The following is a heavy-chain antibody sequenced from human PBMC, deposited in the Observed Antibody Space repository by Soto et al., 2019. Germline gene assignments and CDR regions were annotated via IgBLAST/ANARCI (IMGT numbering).Heavy chain of an antibody. J-gene: IGHJ3*02. CDR3: ASNAGVSAFDI. V-gene: IGHV1-46*01. D-gene: IGHD3-10*01. CDR2: INPSGGST. Sequence: QVQLVQSGAEVKKPGASVKVSCKASGYTFTSYYMHWVRQAPGQGLEWMGIINPSGGSTSYAQKFQGRVTMTRDTSTSTVYLELSSLRSEDTAVYYCASNAGVSAFDIWGQGTMVTVSS. CDR1: GYTFTSYY.